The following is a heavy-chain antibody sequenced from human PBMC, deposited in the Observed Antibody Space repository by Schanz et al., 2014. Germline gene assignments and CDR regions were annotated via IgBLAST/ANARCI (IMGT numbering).Heavy chain of an antibody. CDR2: IFFRGST. Sequence: QVQLQESGPGLVKPSQTLSLTCAVSGGSISSGGYSWSWIRQPPVKGLEWIGYIFFRGSTYYNPSLKSRVTISIAPSKTQFSLRLTSVTAADTAVYYCYGMDVWGQGTTVTVSS. J-gene: IGHJ6*02. CDR1: GGSISSGGYS. CDR3: YGMDV. V-gene: IGHV4-30-4*07.